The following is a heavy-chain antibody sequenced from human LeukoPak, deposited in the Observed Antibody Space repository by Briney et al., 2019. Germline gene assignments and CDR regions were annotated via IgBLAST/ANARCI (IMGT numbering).Heavy chain of an antibody. J-gene: IGHJ4*02. V-gene: IGHV1-18*01. CDR2: ISAYNGNT. D-gene: IGHD3-10*01. CDR1: GYTFTSYG. Sequence: ASVKVSCKASGYTFTSYGISWVRQAPGQGLEWMGWISAYNGNTNYAQKLQGRVTMTTDTPTSTAYMELRSLRSDDTAVYYCARIWVYYYGSGSYPDYWGQGTLVTVSS. CDR3: ARIWVYYYGSGSYPDY.